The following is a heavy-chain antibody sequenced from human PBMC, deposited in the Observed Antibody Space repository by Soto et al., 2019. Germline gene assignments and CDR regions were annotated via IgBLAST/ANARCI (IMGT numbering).Heavy chain of an antibody. CDR2: IIPIFGTA. CDR1: GGTFSSYA. D-gene: IGHD3-10*01. Sequence: VASVKVSCKASGGTFSSYAISWVRQAPGQGLEWMGGIIPIFGTANYAQKFQGRVTITADESTSTAYMELSSLRSEDTAVYYCARGRHYGSGTTLYYYYGMDVWG. J-gene: IGHJ6*02. CDR3: ARGRHYGSGTTLYYYYGMDV. V-gene: IGHV1-69*13.